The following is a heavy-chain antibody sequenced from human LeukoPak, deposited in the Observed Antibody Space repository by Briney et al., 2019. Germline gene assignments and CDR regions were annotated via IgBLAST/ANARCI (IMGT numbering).Heavy chain of an antibody. Sequence: KPGXXLXLSCAASGFTFSGYYMSWIRQAPGKGLECISYISSSGSTIYYADCVKGRFTISRDNAKNSLYLQMTSLRAEDTAVYYCAGSGYYYSDYWGQGTLVTVSS. CDR1: GFTFSGYY. D-gene: IGHD3-22*01. CDR2: ISSSGSTI. J-gene: IGHJ4*02. CDR3: AGSGYYYSDY. V-gene: IGHV3-11*04.